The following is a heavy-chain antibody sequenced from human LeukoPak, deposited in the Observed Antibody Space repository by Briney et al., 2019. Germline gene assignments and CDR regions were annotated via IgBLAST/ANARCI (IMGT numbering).Heavy chain of an antibody. D-gene: IGHD3-10*01. CDR3: ARQISDYYYYYMDV. CDR2: IYYSGTT. J-gene: IGHJ6*03. Sequence: SETLSLTCTVSGGSISSSNYYWGWIRQPPGKGLEWIGTIYYSGTTYYNPSLESRVTISEDTSKNQLSLTLRSVTAADTAVYYCARQISDYYYYYMDVWGKGTTVTVSS. V-gene: IGHV4-39*01. CDR1: GGSISSSNYY.